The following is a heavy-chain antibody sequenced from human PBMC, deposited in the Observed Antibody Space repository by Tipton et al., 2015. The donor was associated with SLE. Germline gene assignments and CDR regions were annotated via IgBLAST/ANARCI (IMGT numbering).Heavy chain of an antibody. Sequence: GLVKPSETLSLTCTVSGGSISSYYWSWIRQHPGKGLEWIGYIYYSGSTYYNPSLKSRVTISVDTSKNQFSLKLSSVTAADTAVYYCARDNCSSTSCYGYYYMDVWGKGTTVTVSS. D-gene: IGHD2-2*01. CDR1: GGSISSYY. J-gene: IGHJ6*03. CDR2: IYYSGST. V-gene: IGHV4-59*06. CDR3: ARDNCSSTSCYGYYYMDV.